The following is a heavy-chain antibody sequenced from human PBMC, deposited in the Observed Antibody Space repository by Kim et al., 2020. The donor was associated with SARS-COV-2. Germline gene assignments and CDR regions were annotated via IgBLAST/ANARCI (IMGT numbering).Heavy chain of an antibody. V-gene: IGHV4-31*03. CDR3: ARERRFTRANQLRADSSSSVVRYYYGMDV. Sequence: SETLSLTCTVSGGSISSGGYYWSWIRQHPGKGLEWIGYIYYSGSTYYNPSLKSRVTISVDTSKNQFSLKLSSVTAADTAVYYCARERRFTRANQLRADSSSSVVRYYYGMDVWGQGTTVTVSS. D-gene: IGHD6-6*01. J-gene: IGHJ6*02. CDR2: IYYSGST. CDR1: GGSISSGGYY.